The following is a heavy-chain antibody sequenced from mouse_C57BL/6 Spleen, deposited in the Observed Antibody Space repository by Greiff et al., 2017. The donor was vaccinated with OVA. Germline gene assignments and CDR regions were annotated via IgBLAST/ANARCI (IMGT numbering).Heavy chain of an antibody. D-gene: IGHD1-1*01. CDR2: IDPSDSYT. J-gene: IGHJ3*01. Sequence: QVQLQQPGAELVMPGASVKLSCKASGYTFTSYWMHWVKQRPGQGLEWIGEIDPSDSYTNYNQKFKGKSTLTVDKSSSTAYMQLSSLTSEDSAVYCCARRGPTGVDPFAYWGQGTLVTVSA. V-gene: IGHV1-69*01. CDR3: ARRGPTGVDPFAY. CDR1: GYTFTSYW.